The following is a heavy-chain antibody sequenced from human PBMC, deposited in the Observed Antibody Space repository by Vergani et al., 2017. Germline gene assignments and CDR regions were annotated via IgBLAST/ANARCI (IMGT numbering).Heavy chain of an antibody. CDR2: IRSKAYGGTT. CDR1: GFTFGDYA. J-gene: IGHJ3*02. V-gene: IGHV3-49*03. CDR3: ARDTGTTSDAFDI. Sequence: EVQLVESGGGLVQPGRSLRLSCTASGFTFGDYAMSWFRQAPGKGLEWVGFIRSKAYGGTTEYAASVKGRFTISRDDSKSIAYLQMNSLKTEDTAVYYCARDTGTTSDAFDIWGQGTMVTVSS. D-gene: IGHD1-14*01.